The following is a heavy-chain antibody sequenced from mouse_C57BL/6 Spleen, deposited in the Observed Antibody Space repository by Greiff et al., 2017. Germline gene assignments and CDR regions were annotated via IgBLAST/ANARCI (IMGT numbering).Heavy chain of an antibody. Sequence: QVQLQQSGAELVKPGASVKISCKASGYAFSSYWMNWVKQRPGKGLEWIGQIYPGDGDTNYNGKFKGKATLTADKSSSTAYMQLSSLTSEDSAVYFCARGGLATGLYFDYWGQGTTLTVSS. CDR3: ARGGLATGLYFDY. J-gene: IGHJ2*01. CDR2: IYPGDGDT. CDR1: GYAFSSYW. V-gene: IGHV1-80*01. D-gene: IGHD2-13*01.